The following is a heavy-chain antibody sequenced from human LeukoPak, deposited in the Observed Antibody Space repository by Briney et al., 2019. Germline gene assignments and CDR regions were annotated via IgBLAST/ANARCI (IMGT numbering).Heavy chain of an antibody. J-gene: IGHJ3*02. CDR1: GFTFSSYS. CDR3: ARVDYGDRRAFDI. Sequence: GSLRLSCAASGFTFSSYSMNWVRQAPGKGLEWVSSISSSSSYIYYADSVKGRFTISRDNAKNSLYLQMNSLRAEDTAVYYCARVDYGDRRAFDIWGQGTMVTVSS. CDR2: ISSSSSYI. V-gene: IGHV3-21*01. D-gene: IGHD4-17*01.